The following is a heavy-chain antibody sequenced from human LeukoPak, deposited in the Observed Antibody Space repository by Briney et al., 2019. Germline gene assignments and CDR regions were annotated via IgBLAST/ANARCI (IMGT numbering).Heavy chain of an antibody. V-gene: IGHV4-59*01. Sequence: SETLSLTCTVCGGSISSYYWSWIRQPPGKGLAWIGYIYYSGSTNYNPSLKSRVTISVDTSKNQFSLKLSSVTAADTAVYYCARGSIYYYDSSGYYGYWGQGTLVTVSS. D-gene: IGHD3-22*01. CDR1: GGSISSYY. J-gene: IGHJ4*02. CDR2: IYYSGST. CDR3: ARGSIYYYDSSGYYGY.